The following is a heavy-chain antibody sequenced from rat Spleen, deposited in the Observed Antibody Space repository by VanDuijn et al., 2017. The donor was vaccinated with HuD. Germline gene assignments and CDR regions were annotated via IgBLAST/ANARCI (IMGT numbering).Heavy chain of an antibody. Sequence: QVQLKESGPGLVQPSQTLSLTCTVSGLSLSSNSVSWIRQPPGKGLEWLGIMWNDGDTSYNSALKSRLSISRDTSKSQVFLKMSSLQTEDTATYYCARENYWGQGVMVTVSS. J-gene: IGHJ2*01. V-gene: IGHV2-32*01. CDR3: ARENY. CDR2: MWNDGDT. CDR1: GLSLSSNS.